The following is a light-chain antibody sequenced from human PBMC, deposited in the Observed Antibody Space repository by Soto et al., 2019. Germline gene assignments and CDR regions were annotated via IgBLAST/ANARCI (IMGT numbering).Light chain of an antibody. CDR2: DVS. V-gene: IGLV2-14*01. J-gene: IGLJ2*01. CDR3: SSYTSRSTLVV. Sequence: QSALTQPASVSGSPGQSITISCTGTSSDVGGYNYVSWYQQHPGKAPKLMIYDVSHRPSGASNRFSGSKSGNTASLTISGLKAEDEADYYCSSYTSRSTLVVFGRGTKVTVL. CDR1: SSDVGGYNY.